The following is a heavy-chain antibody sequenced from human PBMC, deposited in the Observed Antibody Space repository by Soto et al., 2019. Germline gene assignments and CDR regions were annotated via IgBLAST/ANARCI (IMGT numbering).Heavy chain of an antibody. Sequence: QVQLQQWGAGLLKPSETLSHTCAVYGGSFSGYYWSWIRQPPGKGLEWIGENNHSGSTNYNPSPKSRVTISVAPSKNQFSLKLSSVTAADTAVYYCARGSGSYATYFDYWGQGTLVTVSS. V-gene: IGHV4-34*01. D-gene: IGHD1-26*01. CDR2: NNHSGST. CDR3: ARGSGSYATYFDY. J-gene: IGHJ4*02. CDR1: GGSFSGYY.